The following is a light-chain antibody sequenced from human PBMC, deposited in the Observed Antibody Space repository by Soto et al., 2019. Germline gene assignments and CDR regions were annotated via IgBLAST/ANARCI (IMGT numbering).Light chain of an antibody. CDR3: QTYDSSLSGWV. Sequence: QSVLTQPPSVSGAPGQRVTISCTGSSSNIGAGYGVHWYQQLPGTAPKLLIYGNNNRPSGVPDRFSGSKSGTSASLAITGLQAEDEADYYCQTYDSSLSGWVFGGGTKPTVL. J-gene: IGLJ3*02. CDR1: SSNIGAGYG. V-gene: IGLV1-40*01. CDR2: GNN.